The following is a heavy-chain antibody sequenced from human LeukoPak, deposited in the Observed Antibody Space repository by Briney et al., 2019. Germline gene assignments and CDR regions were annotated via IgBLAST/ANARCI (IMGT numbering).Heavy chain of an antibody. CDR2: ISGSGGST. CDR3: AKTKGIVGATAVPLDY. CDR1: GFTFSSYA. J-gene: IGHJ4*02. D-gene: IGHD1-26*01. Sequence: GGSLRLSCAASGFTFSSYAMSWVRQAPGKGLEWVSAISGSGGSTYYADSVKGRFTISRDNSKNTLYLQMNSLRAEDTAVYYCAKTKGIVGATAVPLDYWGQGTLVTVSS. V-gene: IGHV3-23*01.